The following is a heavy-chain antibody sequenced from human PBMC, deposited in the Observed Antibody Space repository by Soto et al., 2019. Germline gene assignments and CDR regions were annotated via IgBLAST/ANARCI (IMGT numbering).Heavy chain of an antibody. Sequence: ETLSLTCTVSGGSISSYYWSWIRQPPGKGLEWIGYIYYSGSTNYNPSLKSRVTISVDTSKNQFSLKLSSVTAADTAVYYCARQSGYSGYPVGWFDPWGQGTLVTVSS. CDR2: IYYSGST. D-gene: IGHD5-12*01. V-gene: IGHV4-59*08. CDR3: ARQSGYSGYPVGWFDP. J-gene: IGHJ5*02. CDR1: GGSISSYY.